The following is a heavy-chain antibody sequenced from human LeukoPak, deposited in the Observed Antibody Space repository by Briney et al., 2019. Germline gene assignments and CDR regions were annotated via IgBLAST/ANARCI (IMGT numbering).Heavy chain of an antibody. CDR1: IFALNKYG. J-gene: IGHJ5*02. D-gene: IGHD3-10*01. CDR2: IWYGGRYE. V-gene: IGHV3-33*01. CDR3: ARDGSGPAVRGWFDL. Sequence: GGSQTLSCVASIFALNKYGVHWVRQAPGKGLEGVAVIWYGGRYEYCADSVKGRLAISRDNEKNTVNMKMKRLRVEHRAVHYCARDGSGPAVRGWFDLLGRGTVVTGSS.